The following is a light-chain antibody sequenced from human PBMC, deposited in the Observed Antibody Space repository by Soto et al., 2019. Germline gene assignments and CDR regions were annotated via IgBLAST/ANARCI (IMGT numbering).Light chain of an antibody. CDR2: WAS. V-gene: IGKV4-1*01. CDR1: RSILYSPTNRDY. Sequence: DIVMTQSPDSLAVSLGERATINCKSSRSILYSPTNRDYLAWYQQKPGQPPKLLIYWASTRESGVPDRFSGSGSGTDFTLTISSLQPEDFATYYCQQSFSPLTFGGGTPQLTFGGGTKVDIK. CDR3: QQSFSPLTFGGGTPQLT. J-gene: IGKJ4*01.